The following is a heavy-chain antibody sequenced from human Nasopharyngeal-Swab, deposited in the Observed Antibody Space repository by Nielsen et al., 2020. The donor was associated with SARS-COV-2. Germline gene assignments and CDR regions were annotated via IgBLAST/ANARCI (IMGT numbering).Heavy chain of an antibody. CDR1: GFTVSSNY. J-gene: IGHJ5*02. V-gene: IGHV3-7*03. CDR3: TGGGDEYDYVWGSYRPLLYH. D-gene: IGHD3-16*02. CDR2: IKQGGSEK. Sequence: GGSLRLSCAASGFTVSSNYMSWVRQAPGKGLEWVANIKQGGSEKHYVDSVKGRFTISRDNMKNPLHLQMNSLRVEDTAVYYCTGGGDEYDYVWGSYRPLLYHWGQGTLVTVSS.